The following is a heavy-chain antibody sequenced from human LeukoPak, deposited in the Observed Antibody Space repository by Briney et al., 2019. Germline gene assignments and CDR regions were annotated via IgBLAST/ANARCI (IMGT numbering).Heavy chain of an antibody. Sequence: ASVKVSCKASGYTFTGYYMHWVRQAPGQGLEWMGWINPNSGGTNYAQKLQGRVTMTRDTSISTAYMELSRLRSDDTAVYYCAKDTGSGYDYFSYYFDYWGHGTLVTVSS. CDR2: INPNSGGT. V-gene: IGHV1-2*02. CDR1: GYTFTGYY. CDR3: AKDTGSGYDYFSYYFDY. J-gene: IGHJ4*01. D-gene: IGHD5-12*01.